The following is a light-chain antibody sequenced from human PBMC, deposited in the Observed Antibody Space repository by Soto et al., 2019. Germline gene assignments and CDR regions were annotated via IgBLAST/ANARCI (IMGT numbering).Light chain of an antibody. V-gene: IGKV2-28*01. CDR3: MEALQTPLT. CDR1: QSLLHSNGYNY. CDR2: LGS. Sequence: DIVMTQSPLSLPVTPGEPASISFRSSQSLLHSNGYNYLDGYLQKIGQSPQLLIYLGSNRASGVPDRISGSGSGTDFTLKISRVEAEDVGVYYCMEALQTPLTFGGGTKVDIK. J-gene: IGKJ4*01.